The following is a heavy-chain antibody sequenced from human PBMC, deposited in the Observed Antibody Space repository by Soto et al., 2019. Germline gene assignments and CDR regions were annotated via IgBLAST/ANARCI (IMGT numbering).Heavy chain of an antibody. CDR1: GGSISSGGYY. V-gene: IGHV4-31*03. D-gene: IGHD4-17*01. J-gene: IGHJ3*02. CDR2: IYYSGST. Sequence: TSETLSLTCTVSGGSISSGGYYWSWIRQHPGKGLEWIGYIYYSGSTYYNPSLKSRVTISVDTSKNQFSLKLSSVTAADTAVYYCARVRGEDRDYGDYGDAFDIWGQGTMVTV. CDR3: ARVRGEDRDYGDYGDAFDI.